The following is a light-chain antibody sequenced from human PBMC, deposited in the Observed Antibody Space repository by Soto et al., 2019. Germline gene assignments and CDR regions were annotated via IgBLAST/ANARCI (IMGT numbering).Light chain of an antibody. CDR1: SSDVGGYNF. J-gene: IGLJ1*01. Sequence: QSALTQPASVSGSPGQSITISCTGTSSDVGGYNFVSWYQQHPGKAPKLMIYDVRNRPSGVSKRVSGSKSVNTASLTISGLQAEYEADYYCSSYTSISTYVFGTGTKLTVL. V-gene: IGLV2-14*01. CDR3: SSYTSISTYV. CDR2: DVR.